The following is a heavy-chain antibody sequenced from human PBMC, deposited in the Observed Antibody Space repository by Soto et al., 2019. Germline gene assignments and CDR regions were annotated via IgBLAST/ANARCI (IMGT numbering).Heavy chain of an antibody. CDR3: AREGGWYVDY. CDR1: GFTFSGYT. V-gene: IGHV1-3*05. CDR2: IKADNTNT. Sequence: QVQLVQSGAEEKKPGASVKVSCKASGFTFSGYTIHWVRQAPGQRLAWMGWIKADNTNTKYSQKFQGRVTITRDTSASTVYMELSSLRSEDTAVYYCAREGGWYVDYWGQGTLVTVSS. J-gene: IGHJ4*02. D-gene: IGHD6-19*01.